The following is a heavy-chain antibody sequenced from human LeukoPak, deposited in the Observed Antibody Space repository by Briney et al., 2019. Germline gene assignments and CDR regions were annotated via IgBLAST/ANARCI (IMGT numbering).Heavy chain of an antibody. CDR1: GFTFSTYW. D-gene: IGHD3-10*01. J-gene: IGHJ4*02. V-gene: IGHV3-21*01. CDR3: AGKGVTMVRGVTGSDY. Sequence: GGSLRLSCAASGFTFSTYWMSWVRQAPGKGLEWVSSISSSSSYIYYADSVKGRFTISRDNAKNSLYLQMNSLRAEDTAVYYCAGKGVTMVRGVTGSDYWGQGTLVTVSS. CDR2: ISSSSSYI.